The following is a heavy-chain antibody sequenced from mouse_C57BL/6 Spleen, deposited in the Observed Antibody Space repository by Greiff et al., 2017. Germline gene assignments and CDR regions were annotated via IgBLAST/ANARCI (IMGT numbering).Heavy chain of an antibody. CDR2: INYDGSST. D-gene: IGHD2-3*01. V-gene: IGHV5-16*01. J-gene: IGHJ4*01. Sequence: EVQVVESEGGLVQPGSSMKLSCTASGFTFSDYYMAWVRQVPEKGLEWVANINYDGSSTYYLDSLKSRFIISRDNAKNILYLQMSSLKSEDTATYYCAREGDGYYDAMDYWGQGTSVTVSS. CDR1: GFTFSDYY. CDR3: AREGDGYYDAMDY.